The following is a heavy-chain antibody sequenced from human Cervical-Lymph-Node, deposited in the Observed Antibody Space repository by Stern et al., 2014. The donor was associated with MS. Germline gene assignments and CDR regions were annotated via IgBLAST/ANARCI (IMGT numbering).Heavy chain of an antibody. V-gene: IGHV3-11*01. CDR3: STFVVY. CDR1: KSTFSDYY. J-gene: IGHJ4*02. CDR2: ISTSATTL. Sequence: VQLVKSGGGLVKPGGSLRLSCTVSKSTFSDYYINWVRQAPGQGLEWIAYISTSATTLFYADSVKRRFTISRDNAKKSVYLEMSSLRAEDAAVYYCSTFVVYWGQGTRVIVSS.